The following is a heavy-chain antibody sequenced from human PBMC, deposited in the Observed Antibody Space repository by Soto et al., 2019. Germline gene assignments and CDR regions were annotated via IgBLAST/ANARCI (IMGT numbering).Heavy chain of an antibody. D-gene: IGHD6-19*01. J-gene: IGHJ3*02. V-gene: IGHV3-64D*09. CDR1: GFTFSSYD. CDR3: VKCAVFSSVWYGSFDI. Sequence: GGSLRLSCSASGFTFSSYDMNWVRKAPGKGLEYVSDISSNGGSTYYADSVKGRFTISRDNSKNTLYLQMISLRAEDTAVYYCVKCAVFSSVWYGSFDIWGQGTMVTVSS. CDR2: ISSNGGST.